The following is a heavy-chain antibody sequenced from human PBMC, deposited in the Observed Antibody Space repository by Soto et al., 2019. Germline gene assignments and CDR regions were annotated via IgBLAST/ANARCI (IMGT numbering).Heavy chain of an antibody. CDR3: ARPEYSSRWYGEGDNWFDP. CDR2: INAGNGNT. J-gene: IGHJ5*02. Sequence: QVQLVQSGAEVKKPGASVKVSCKASGYTFTSYAMHWVRQAPGQRLEWMGWINAGNGNTKYSQKFQGRVTITRDTSASTAYMELSSLRSEDTAVYYCARPEYSSRWYGEGDNWFDPWGQGTLVTVSS. D-gene: IGHD6-19*01. CDR1: GYTFTSYA. V-gene: IGHV1-3*01.